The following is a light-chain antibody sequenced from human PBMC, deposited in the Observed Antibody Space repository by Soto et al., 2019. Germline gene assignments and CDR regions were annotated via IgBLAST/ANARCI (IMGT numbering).Light chain of an antibody. V-gene: IGKV3-20*01. Sequence: EIVLTQSAGTLSLSPGERATLSWRASQSVASNYLAWYQQKPGQAPRLLLYGASSRATGIPDRFSGSKYGTDFNLTISRLETEDFAMYYCQHYGSSPWTFGQGTKVDIK. CDR1: QSVASNY. CDR2: GAS. CDR3: QHYGSSPWT. J-gene: IGKJ1*01.